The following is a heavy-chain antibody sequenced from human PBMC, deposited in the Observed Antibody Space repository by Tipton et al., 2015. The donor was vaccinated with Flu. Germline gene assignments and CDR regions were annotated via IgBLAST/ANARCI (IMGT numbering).Heavy chain of an antibody. CDR1: SGSIRSTNYF. D-gene: IGHD3-22*01. Sequence: TLSLTCTVSSGSIRSTNYFCAWIRQPPGKRLELIGSIYPSGTTYYNPSLKTRVTISVDTSKNQFSLRVTSVTAADTAVYYCARDRVDSSGFIDYWGQGTLVTVSS. J-gene: IGHJ4*02. CDR2: IYPSGTT. V-gene: IGHV4-39*07. CDR3: ARDRVDSSGFIDY.